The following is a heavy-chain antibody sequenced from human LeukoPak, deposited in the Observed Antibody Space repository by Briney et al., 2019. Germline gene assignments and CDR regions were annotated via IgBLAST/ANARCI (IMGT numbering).Heavy chain of an antibody. Sequence: ASETLSLTCTVSGGSISSYYWSWIRQPPGKGLEWIGYIYHSGSTNYNPSLKSRVTISVDTSKNQFSLKLSSVTAADTAVYYCARRKFGEYPFDYWGQGTLVTVS. J-gene: IGHJ4*02. CDR1: GGSISSYY. CDR2: IYHSGST. D-gene: IGHD3-10*01. CDR3: ARRKFGEYPFDY. V-gene: IGHV4-59*08.